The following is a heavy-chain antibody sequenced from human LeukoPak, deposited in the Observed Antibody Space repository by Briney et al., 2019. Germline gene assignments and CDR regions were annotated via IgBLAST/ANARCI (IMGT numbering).Heavy chain of an antibody. V-gene: IGHV3-64D*06. CDR3: VKSGSDSWFAYFDS. CDR2: TNNNGRST. D-gene: IGHD6-13*01. Sequence: GGSLRLSCSASGFTFSSYVMYWVRQAPGKGLEYVSTTNNNGRSTYHADSVKGRFTISKDNSKNTLYLQMNSLRVEDTAVYYCVKSGSDSWFAYFDSWGQGTLVTVSS. J-gene: IGHJ4*02. CDR1: GFTFSSYV.